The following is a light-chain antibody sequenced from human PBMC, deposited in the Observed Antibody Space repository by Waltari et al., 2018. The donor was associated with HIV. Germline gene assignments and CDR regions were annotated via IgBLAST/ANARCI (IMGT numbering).Light chain of an antibody. CDR3: QQYNNWPRT. Sequence: ETLMTQSPATLAVSSGERATLSCRARQSVSDNLAWYQQKPGQAPRLLIYGASTRATDIPARFSGSGSGTEFTLTISSLQSEDFAVYYCQQYNNWPRTFGQGTKVEIK. CDR2: GAS. CDR1: QSVSDN. V-gene: IGKV3-15*01. J-gene: IGKJ1*01.